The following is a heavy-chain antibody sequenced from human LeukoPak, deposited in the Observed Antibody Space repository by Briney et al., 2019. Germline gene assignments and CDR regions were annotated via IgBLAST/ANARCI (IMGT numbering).Heavy chain of an antibody. CDR1: GGSISSYY. D-gene: IGHD3-16*01. J-gene: IGHJ4*02. V-gene: IGHV4-59*01. CDR3: AGPGGPPFY. CDR2: IYYSGST. Sequence: SETLSLTCTVSGGSISSYYWSWIRQPPGKGLEWIGYIYYSGSTNYNPSLKSRVTISVDTSKNQFSLKLSSVTAADTAMYYCAGPGGPPFYWGQGTLVTVSS.